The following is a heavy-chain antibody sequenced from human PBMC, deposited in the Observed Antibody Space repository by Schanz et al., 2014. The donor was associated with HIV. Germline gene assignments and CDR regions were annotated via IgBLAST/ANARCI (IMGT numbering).Heavy chain of an antibody. CDR2: IWYDGSKK. CDR1: GFIFSSYG. Sequence: QVQLVESGGGVVQPGRSLRLSCAASGFIFSSYGMHWVRQAPGKGLEWVAVIWYDGSKKYYADSVKGRFTISRDNSKNTLYLQMNSLRAEDRAVYYCATAAVTDYSDNWGQGTLVTVSS. CDR3: ATAAVTDYSDN. J-gene: IGHJ4*02. D-gene: IGHD4-17*01. V-gene: IGHV3-33*01.